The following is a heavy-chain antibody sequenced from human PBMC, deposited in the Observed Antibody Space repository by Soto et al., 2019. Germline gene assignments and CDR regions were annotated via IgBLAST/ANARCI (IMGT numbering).Heavy chain of an antibody. V-gene: IGHV4-59*08. CDR1: GGSISSYY. CDR3: ARLEQLERPGAFDI. D-gene: IGHD1-1*01. CDR2: IYYSGST. Sequence: SETLSLTCTVSGGSISSYYWSWIRQPPGKGLEWIGYIYYSGSTNYNPSLKSRVTISVDTSKNQFSLKLSSVTAADTAVYYCARLEQLERPGAFDIWGQGTMVTVSS. J-gene: IGHJ3*02.